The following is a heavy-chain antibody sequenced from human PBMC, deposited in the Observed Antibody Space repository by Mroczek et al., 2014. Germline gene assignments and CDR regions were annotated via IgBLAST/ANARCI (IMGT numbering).Heavy chain of an antibody. CDR3: ARGPWCSSTSCPRWVLWH. J-gene: IGHJ1*01. CDR2: INHSGST. CDR1: GGSFSGYY. V-gene: IGHV4-34*01. D-gene: IGHD2-2*01. Sequence: QVQLQQWGAGLLKPSKTLSLTCAVYGGSFSGYYWSWIRQPPGKGLEWIGEINHSGSTNYNPSLKSRVTISVDTSKNQFSLKLSSVTAADTAVYYCARGPWCSSTSCPRWVLWHWGQGTLVTVSS.